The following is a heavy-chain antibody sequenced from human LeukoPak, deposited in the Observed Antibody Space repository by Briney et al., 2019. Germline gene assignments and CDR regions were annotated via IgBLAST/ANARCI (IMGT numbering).Heavy chain of an antibody. CDR2: MNPNSGNT. CDR3: AKERSLNGGYSDGYFDH. CDR1: GYTFTSYD. J-gene: IGHJ4*02. D-gene: IGHD4-23*01. Sequence: GASVKVSCKASGYTFTSYDINWVRQATVQGLEWMGWMNPNSGNTGYAQKFQGRVTMTRNTSISTAYMELSSLRAEDTALYHCAKERSLNGGYSDGYFDHWGQGTLVTVSS. V-gene: IGHV1-8*01.